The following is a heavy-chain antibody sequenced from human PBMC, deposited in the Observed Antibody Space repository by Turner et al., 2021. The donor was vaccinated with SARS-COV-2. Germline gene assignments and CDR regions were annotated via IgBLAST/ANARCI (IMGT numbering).Heavy chain of an antibody. D-gene: IGHD6-19*01. CDR2: ISYHGSNE. J-gene: IGHJ4*02. CDR1: GFTFSTYG. V-gene: IGHV3-30*18. Sequence: QVQLVWSGGGVVQRGTSLRLSCVASGFTFSTYGMHWLRQAPGKGLEWVAVISYHGSNEYYADSVKGRFTIYRENSKNTLYRQMNSVRAEGTDVYYCAKDHATVAAYFDYWGQGTLVTVSS. CDR3: AKDHATVAAYFDY.